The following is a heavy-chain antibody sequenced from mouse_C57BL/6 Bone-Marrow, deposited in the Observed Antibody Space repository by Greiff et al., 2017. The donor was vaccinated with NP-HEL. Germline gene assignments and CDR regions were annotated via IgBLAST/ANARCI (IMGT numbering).Heavy chain of an antibody. J-gene: IGHJ1*03. Sequence: VQLQQSGPVLVKPGASVKMSCKASGYTFTDYYMNWVKQSHGKSLEWIGVINPYNGGTSYNQKFKGKATLTVDKSSSTAYMELNSLTSDDSAVYYCARGGNWYFDVWGTGTTVTVSS. D-gene: IGHD1-1*02. V-gene: IGHV1-19*01. CDR3: ARGGNWYFDV. CDR2: INPYNGGT. CDR1: GYTFTDYY.